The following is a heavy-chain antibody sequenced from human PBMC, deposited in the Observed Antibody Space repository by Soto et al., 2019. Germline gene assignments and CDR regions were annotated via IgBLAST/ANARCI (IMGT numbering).Heavy chain of an antibody. CDR2: ISDSGDNT. CDR3: AKAATYCSSASCLRPANPGV. J-gene: IGHJ6*02. V-gene: IGHV3-23*01. CDR1: GFTFSSYA. Sequence: EVQLLESGGGLVQPGGSLRLSCAASGFTFSSYAMCWVRQPPGKGLEWVSAISDSGDNTYYADSVKGRFTISRDNSKNTLFLQMNSLTADDTAVYYCAKAATYCSSASCLRPANPGVWGQGTTVTVSS. D-gene: IGHD2-2*01.